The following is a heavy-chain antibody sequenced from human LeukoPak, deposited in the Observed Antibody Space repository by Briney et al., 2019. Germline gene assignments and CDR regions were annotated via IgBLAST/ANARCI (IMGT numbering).Heavy chain of an antibody. CDR1: GGSISSYY. CDR2: IYYSGST. D-gene: IGHD5-18*01. J-gene: IGHJ6*03. CDR3: ARAQEEWLLVDTAMVPTGYYYYYMDV. Sequence: PSETLSLTCTVSGGSISSYYWRWIRQPAGKGLEWIGYIYYSGSTNYNPSLKSRVTISVDTSKNQFSLKLSSVTAADTAVYYCARAQEEWLLVDTAMVPTGYYYYYMDVWGKGTTVTVSS. V-gene: IGHV4-59*01.